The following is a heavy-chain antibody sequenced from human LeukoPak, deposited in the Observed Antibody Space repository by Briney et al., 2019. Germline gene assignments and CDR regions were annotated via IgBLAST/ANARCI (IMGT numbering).Heavy chain of an antibody. CDR3: AKDVVAGTNYYYMDV. Sequence: GSLRLSCAASGFTFSNYAMSWVRQAPGKGLGWVSGISGSGVNTYYADSVKGRRTISRDNSKNSLYLQMNSLRAEDTALYYCAKDVVAGTNYYYMDVWGKGTTVTISS. CDR1: GFTFSNYA. V-gene: IGHV3-23*01. CDR2: ISGSGVNT. D-gene: IGHD6-19*01. J-gene: IGHJ6*03.